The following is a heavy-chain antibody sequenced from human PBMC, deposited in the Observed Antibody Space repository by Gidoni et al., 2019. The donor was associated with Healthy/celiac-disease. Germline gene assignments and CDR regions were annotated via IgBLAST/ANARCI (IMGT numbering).Heavy chain of an antibody. CDR3: ARDTGYRFDP. CDR2: IIPILGIA. D-gene: IGHD1-1*01. J-gene: IGHJ5*02. CDR1: RGTFSSYA. V-gene: IGHV1-69*04. Sequence: QVQLVQSGAEVKKPGSSVKFSCKASRGTFSSYAISWVRQAPGQGLEWMGRIIPILGIANYAQKFQGRVTITADKSTSTAYMELSSLRSEDTAVYYCARDTGYRFDPWGQGTLVTVSS.